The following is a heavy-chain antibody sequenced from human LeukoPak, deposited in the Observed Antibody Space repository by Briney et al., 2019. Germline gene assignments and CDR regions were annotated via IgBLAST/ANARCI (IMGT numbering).Heavy chain of an antibody. D-gene: IGHD4-23*01. J-gene: IGHJ2*01. V-gene: IGHV4-34*01. CDR1: GESFSSYY. Sequence: SETLSLTCAVYGESFSSYYWSWIRQPPGKGLEWIGEINHSGNTNYNPSLKSRVTISVDTSKNQFSLKLSSVTAADTAVYSCARHGGVVTTVAPEGWYFDLWGRGTLVTVSS. CDR3: ARHGGVVTTVAPEGWYFDL. CDR2: INHSGNT.